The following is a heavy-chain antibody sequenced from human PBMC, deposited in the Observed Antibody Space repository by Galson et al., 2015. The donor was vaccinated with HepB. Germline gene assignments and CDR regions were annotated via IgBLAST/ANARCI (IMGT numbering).Heavy chain of an antibody. J-gene: IGHJ4*02. CDR3: TRSRPDYYGSGSRYY. CDR2: IDNSGSGT. CDR1: GFTFSTYE. Sequence: SLRLSCAASGFTFSTYEMNWARQAPGKGLEWVANIDNSGSGTHYVDSVKGRFTISRDNFKNTVYLQMNSLKTEDTAVYYCTRSRPDYYGSGSRYYWGQGTLVTVSS. D-gene: IGHD3-10*01. V-gene: IGHV3-23*05.